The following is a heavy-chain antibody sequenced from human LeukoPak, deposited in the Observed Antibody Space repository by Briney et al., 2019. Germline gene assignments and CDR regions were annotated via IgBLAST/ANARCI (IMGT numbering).Heavy chain of an antibody. D-gene: IGHD3-3*01. CDR2: INPNSGGT. Sequence: ASVKVSCKASGYTFTGYYMHWVRQAPGQGLEWMGWINPNSGGTNYAQKFQGRVTMTRDTSISTAYMELRSLRSDDTAVYYCARASYDFWSGYYWYFDLWGRGTLVTVSS. CDR1: GYTFTGYY. V-gene: IGHV1-2*02. CDR3: ARASYDFWSGYYWYFDL. J-gene: IGHJ2*01.